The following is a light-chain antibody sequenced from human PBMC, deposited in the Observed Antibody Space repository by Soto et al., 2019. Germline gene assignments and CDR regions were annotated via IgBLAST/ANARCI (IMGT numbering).Light chain of an antibody. CDR3: SSYTSSSTLV. V-gene: IGLV2-14*01. CDR1: SSDVGGYNY. J-gene: IGLJ2*01. CDR2: DVS. Sequence: QSALTQPASVSGSPGQSITISCTGTSSDVGGYNYVSWYQQHPGKAPKLMIYDVSNRPSGVSNRCSGSKSGNTASLTISGIQAADEADYYCSSYTSSSTLVFGGGTKVTVL.